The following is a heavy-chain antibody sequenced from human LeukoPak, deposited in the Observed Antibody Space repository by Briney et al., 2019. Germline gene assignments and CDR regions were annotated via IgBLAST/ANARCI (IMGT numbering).Heavy chain of an antibody. CDR2: IYPGDSDT. CDR1: GSSFTSYW. Sequence: GASLKISCKGSGSSFTSYWIGWVRQMPGKGLEWMGIIYPGDSDTRYSPSFQGQVTISADKSISTAYLQWSSLKASDTAMYYCARHEDCSGGSCYSMYAFDIWGQGTMVTVSS. J-gene: IGHJ3*02. CDR3: ARHEDCSGGSCYSMYAFDI. V-gene: IGHV5-51*01. D-gene: IGHD2-15*01.